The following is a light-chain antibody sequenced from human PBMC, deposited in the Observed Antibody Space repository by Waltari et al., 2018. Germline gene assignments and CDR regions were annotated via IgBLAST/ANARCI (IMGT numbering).Light chain of an antibody. J-gene: IGKJ2*01. CDR3: RQGTHWPYT. Sequence: DVVMTQSPLTLPVTLGQPASISCKSSQSLVHTDGNTHLNWFQQRPGQSPRRLIYRVFNRVSGVPDRFSGSGSSTYFTLKISRVEAEDVWFYCCRQGTHWPYTFGQWTKLDI. CDR1: QSLVHTDGNTH. V-gene: IGKV2-30*02. CDR2: RVF.